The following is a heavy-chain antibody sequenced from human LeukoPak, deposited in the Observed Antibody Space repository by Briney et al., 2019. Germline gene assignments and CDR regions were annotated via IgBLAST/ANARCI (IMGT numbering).Heavy chain of an antibody. J-gene: IGHJ4*02. Sequence: GGSLRLSCAASGFTVSSNYMSWVRQAPGKGLEWVSIIYSGGSTYYADFFEGRFTIFTDNSKNTLYLQISSRRGEDQAVYYWGRDVVGVIAYDSSGYLEDYWGQGTLVTVSS. V-gene: IGHV3-66*01. CDR3: GRDVVGVIAYDSSGYLEDY. D-gene: IGHD3-22*01. CDR1: GFTVSSNY. CDR2: IYSGGST.